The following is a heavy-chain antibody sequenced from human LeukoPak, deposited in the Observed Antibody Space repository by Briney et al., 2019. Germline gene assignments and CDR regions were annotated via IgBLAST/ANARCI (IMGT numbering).Heavy chain of an antibody. Sequence: GGSLRLSCAGSGFRFGSYAMAWVRQAPLKGLEWVSGINENGDSTHYADSVKGRFTISRDSSKNTLHLQMNSLRAEDTAVYYCAREIDSSFDYWGQGTLVTVSS. CDR1: GFRFGSYA. CDR2: INENGDST. V-gene: IGHV3-23*01. CDR3: AREIDSSFDY. J-gene: IGHJ4*02. D-gene: IGHD3-9*01.